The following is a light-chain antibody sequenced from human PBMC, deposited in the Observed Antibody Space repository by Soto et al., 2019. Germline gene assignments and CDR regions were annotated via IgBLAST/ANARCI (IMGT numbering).Light chain of an antibody. CDR1: STDIGGYSY. J-gene: IGLJ1*01. Sequence: QSALTQPRSVSGSPGQSVTISCTGTSTDIGGYSYVSWYQQHPGKAPKLIISDVSQRPSGVPDCFSGSKFGSTASLTISGLQPEDEANYYCCSYAGGFIYVFGTGTKLTVL. CDR2: DVS. V-gene: IGLV2-11*01. CDR3: CSYAGGFIYV.